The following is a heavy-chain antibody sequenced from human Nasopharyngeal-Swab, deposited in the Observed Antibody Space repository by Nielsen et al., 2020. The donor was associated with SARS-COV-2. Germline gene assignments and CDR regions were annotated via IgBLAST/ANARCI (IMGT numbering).Heavy chain of an antibody. Sequence: SVKASCKASGGTFSSYAISWVRQAPGQGLEWMGGIIPFFGTANYAQKSQGRVTITADESTTTAYMELSSLRSEDTAVYYCARSAAAYYYYYMDVWGKGTTVTVSS. CDR3: ARSAAAYYYYYMDV. CDR2: IIPFFGTA. J-gene: IGHJ6*03. V-gene: IGHV1-69*13. CDR1: GGTFSSYA. D-gene: IGHD6-13*01.